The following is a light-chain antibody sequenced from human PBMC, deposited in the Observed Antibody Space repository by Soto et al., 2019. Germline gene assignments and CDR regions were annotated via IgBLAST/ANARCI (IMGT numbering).Light chain of an antibody. CDR3: QSYDSSLSGYV. CDR1: SSNLGAPYD. Sequence: QSVLTQPPSVSGAPGQTVIISCSGSSSNLGAPYDVNWFRQLSGTVPRLLIYGNNNRPSGVPDRFSGSKFGTSASLAITGLQAEDEADYYCQSYDSSLSGYVFGTGTKVTVL. CDR2: GNN. V-gene: IGLV1-40*01. J-gene: IGLJ1*01.